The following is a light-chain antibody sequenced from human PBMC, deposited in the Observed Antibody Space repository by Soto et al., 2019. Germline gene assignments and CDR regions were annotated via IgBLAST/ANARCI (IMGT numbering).Light chain of an antibody. Sequence: QSALTQPASVSGSPGQSITISCTGTSSDVGGYNYVSWYQQHPGKAPKLMIYEVSNRPSGVSNRFSGSKSGNTASLTISGIQAAAKTQYEGRSYTNGPTVSCGG. J-gene: IGLJ2*01. CDR1: SSDVGGYNY. V-gene: IGLV2-14*01. CDR3: RSYTNGPTV. CDR2: EVS.